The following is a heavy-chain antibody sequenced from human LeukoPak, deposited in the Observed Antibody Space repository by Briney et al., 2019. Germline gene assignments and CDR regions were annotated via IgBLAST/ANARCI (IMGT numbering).Heavy chain of an antibody. J-gene: IGHJ4*02. Sequence: GRSLRLSCAASGFTFSSYAMHWVRQAPGKGLEWVAVISYDGSNKYYADSVQGRFTISRDNSKSTLYLHMTSLRTEDTAVYYCAKRPPGSGLDYWGQGTLVTVSS. CDR3: AKRPPGSGLDY. V-gene: IGHV3-30*04. D-gene: IGHD3-10*01. CDR1: GFTFSSYA. CDR2: ISYDGSNK.